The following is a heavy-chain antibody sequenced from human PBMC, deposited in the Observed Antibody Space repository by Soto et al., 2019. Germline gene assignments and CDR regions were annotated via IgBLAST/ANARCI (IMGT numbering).Heavy chain of an antibody. CDR1: GYTFTSYG. J-gene: IGHJ2*01. D-gene: IGHD6-19*01. CDR2: ISAYNGNT. V-gene: IGHV1-18*04. CDR3: ARDYSSGLWYFDL. Sequence: KASGYTFTSYGISWVRQAPGQGLEWMGWISAYNGNTNYAQKLQGRVTMTTDTSTSTAYMELRSLRSDDTAVYYCARDYSSGLWYFDLWGRGTLVTVSS.